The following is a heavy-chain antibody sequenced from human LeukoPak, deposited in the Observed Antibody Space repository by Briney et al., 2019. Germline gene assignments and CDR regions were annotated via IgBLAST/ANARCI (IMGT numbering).Heavy chain of an antibody. V-gene: IGHV4-59*01. Sequence: SETLSLTCTVSGGSISRYYWNWIRQPPGERLEWIGWIHYSGSTAYNPSLESRVTMSVDTSKDHISLKMTSVTAADTATYYCARWGYFDSSGYFVVDYWGQGALVTVSS. J-gene: IGHJ4*02. CDR3: ARWGYFDSSGYFVVDY. CDR1: GGSISRYY. D-gene: IGHD3-22*01. CDR2: IHYSGST.